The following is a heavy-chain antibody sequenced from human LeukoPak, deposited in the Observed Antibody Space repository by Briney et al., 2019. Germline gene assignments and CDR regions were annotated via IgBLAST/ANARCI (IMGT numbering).Heavy chain of an antibody. J-gene: IGHJ4*02. D-gene: IGHD6-19*01. CDR1: GFTFSSYD. V-gene: IGHV3-30*02. CDR2: IRYDGSNK. CDR3: AKAFIAVARDFDY. Sequence: GGSLRLSCAVSGFTFSSYDIHWVRQAPGKGLEWVAFIRYDGSNKYYADSVKGRFTISRDNSKNTLYLQMNSLRAEDTAVYYCAKAFIAVARDFDYWGQGTLVTVSS.